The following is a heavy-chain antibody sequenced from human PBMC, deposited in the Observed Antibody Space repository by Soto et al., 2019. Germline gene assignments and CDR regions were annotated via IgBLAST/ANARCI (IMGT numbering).Heavy chain of an antibody. V-gene: IGHV2-26*01. Sequence: ETLSHTCALSGGSVSDKRWWTWIRLTPGKGLEGILENFRKGDTNYNASLKSRLTISKDTSKSKVVLTMTNMDPVDTATYYCARKRDEDGMDVWGQGTTVTGSS. CDR3: ARKRDEDGMDV. CDR1: GGSVSDKRW. CDR2: NFRKGDT. J-gene: IGHJ6*02.